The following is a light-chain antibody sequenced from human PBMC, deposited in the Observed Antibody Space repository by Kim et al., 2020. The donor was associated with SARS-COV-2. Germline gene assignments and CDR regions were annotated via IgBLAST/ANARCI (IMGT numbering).Light chain of an antibody. CDR1: IGGEKQ. CDR2: QDS. Sequence: PGQTDGITFSGNIGGEKQVFEYQQEPVQSPVLLVYQDSKLPAGIPERFSGSNSGNTATLTISGTQAMDEADYYWQTWDTTVVFGGGTQLTVL. V-gene: IGLV3-1*01. J-gene: IGLJ2*01. CDR3: QTWDTTVV.